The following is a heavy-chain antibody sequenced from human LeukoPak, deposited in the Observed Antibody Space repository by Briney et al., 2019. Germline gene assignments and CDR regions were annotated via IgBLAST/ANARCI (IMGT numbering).Heavy chain of an antibody. J-gene: IGHJ4*02. CDR1: GFTFSSYG. CDR3: AKIARPQYSSSWSDY. D-gene: IGHD6-13*01. CDR2: ISYDGTNK. Sequence: PGRSLTLSCAASGFTFSSYGMHWVRQAPGKGLEWVAVISYDGTNKYYADSVKGRFTISRDNSKNTLYLQMNSLRAEDTAVYYCAKIARPQYSSSWSDYWGQGTLVTVSS. V-gene: IGHV3-30*18.